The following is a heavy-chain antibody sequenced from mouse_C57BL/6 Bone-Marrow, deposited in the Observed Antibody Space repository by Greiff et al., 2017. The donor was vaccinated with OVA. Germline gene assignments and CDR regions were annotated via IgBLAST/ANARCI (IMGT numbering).Heavy chain of an antibody. J-gene: IGHJ1*03. CDR1: GFTFSSYG. Sequence: EVKLMESGGDLVKPGGSLKLSCAASGFTFSSYGMSWVRQTPDKRLEWVATISSGGSYTYYPASVKGRFTISRDNAKNTLYLQMSSLKTEDTAMYYCARAFYSCYWYFDVWGTGTTVTVSS. CDR2: ISSGGSYT. D-gene: IGHD2-1*01. V-gene: IGHV5-6*01. CDR3: ARAFYSCYWYFDV.